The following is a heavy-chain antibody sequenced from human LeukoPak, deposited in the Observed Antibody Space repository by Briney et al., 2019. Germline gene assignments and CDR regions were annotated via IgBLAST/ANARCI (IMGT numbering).Heavy chain of an antibody. CDR2: IYYSGST. Sequence: SETLSLTCAVSGGSISSGGYSWSWIRQPPGKGLEWIGYIYYSGSTNYNPSLKSRVTISVDTSKNQFSLKLSSVTAADTAVYYCARVGSVTTDAFDIWGQGTMVTVSS. J-gene: IGHJ3*02. V-gene: IGHV4-61*08. CDR3: ARVGSVTTDAFDI. CDR1: GGSISSGGYS. D-gene: IGHD4-17*01.